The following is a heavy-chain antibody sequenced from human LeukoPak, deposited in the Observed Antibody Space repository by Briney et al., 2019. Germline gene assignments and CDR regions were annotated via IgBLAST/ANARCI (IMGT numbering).Heavy chain of an antibody. CDR3: ARGDCSSTSCYLEFDY. J-gene: IGHJ4*02. Sequence: ASVKVSCKASGYTFTSYYMHWVRQAPGQGLEWMGIINPSGGSTSYAQKFQGRVTMTRDTSTSTVYMELSSLRSEDTAVYYCARGDCSSTSCYLEFDYWGQGTLVTVSS. V-gene: IGHV1-46*01. D-gene: IGHD2-2*01. CDR2: INPSGGST. CDR1: GYTFTSYY.